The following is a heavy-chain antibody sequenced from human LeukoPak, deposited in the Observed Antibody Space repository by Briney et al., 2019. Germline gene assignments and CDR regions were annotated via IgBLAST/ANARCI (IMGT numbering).Heavy chain of an antibody. CDR2: IYYSGST. J-gene: IGHJ4*02. CDR1: GGSISSCY. Sequence: SETLSLTCTVSGGSISSCYWSWIRQPPGKGLEWIGYIYYSGSTNYNPSLKSRVTISVDTSKNQFSLKLSSVTAADTAVYYCARLPYDYVWGSSYYFDYWGQGTLVTVSS. CDR3: ARLPYDYVWGSSYYFDY. D-gene: IGHD3-16*01. V-gene: IGHV4-59*08.